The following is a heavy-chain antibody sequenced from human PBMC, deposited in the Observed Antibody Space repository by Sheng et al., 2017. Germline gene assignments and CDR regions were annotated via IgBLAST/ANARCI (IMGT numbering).Heavy chain of an antibody. D-gene: IGHD3-16*02. CDR3: AKDSGLSGLDY. J-gene: IGHJ4*02. CDR2: ISYDGSNK. V-gene: IGHV3-30*18. Sequence: QVQLVESGGGVVQPGRSLRLSCAASGFTFSSYGMHWVRQAPGKGLEWVAVISYDGSNKYYADSVKGRFTISRDNSKNTLYLQMNSLRAEDTAVYYCAKDSGLSGLDYWGQGTLVTV. CDR1: GFTFSSYG.